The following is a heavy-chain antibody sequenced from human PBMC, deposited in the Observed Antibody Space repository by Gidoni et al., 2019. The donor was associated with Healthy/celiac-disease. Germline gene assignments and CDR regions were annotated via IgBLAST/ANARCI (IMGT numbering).Heavy chain of an antibody. CDR3: AKGVTIAVENYGMDV. V-gene: IGHV3-23*01. J-gene: IGHJ6*02. CDR2: ISGNGGST. CDR1: GFTFSSYA. D-gene: IGHD6-19*01. Sequence: EVQLLESGGGLVQPGGSMRLSCAASGFTFSSYAMSWVRQAPGKGLEWVSAISGNGGSTYYADSVKGRFTISRDNSKNTLYLQMNSLRAEDTAVYYCAKGVTIAVENYGMDVWGQGTTVTVSS.